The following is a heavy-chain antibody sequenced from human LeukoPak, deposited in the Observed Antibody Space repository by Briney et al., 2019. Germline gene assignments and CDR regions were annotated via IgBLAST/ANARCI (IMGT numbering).Heavy chain of an antibody. CDR2: LNPNTGHT. J-gene: IGHJ6*02. D-gene: IGHD6-13*01. V-gene: IGHV1-8*01. Sequence: ASVKVSCKASGYSFTNYDLNWVRQATGQGLEWIGWLNPNTGHTDFAQKFQGRVTMTRNTSIDTAYVEVHSLRSEDTAVYYCVRESGHSSTWQEGFNGMDVWGQGTTVTVSS. CDR3: VRESGHSSTWQEGFNGMDV. CDR1: GYSFTNYD.